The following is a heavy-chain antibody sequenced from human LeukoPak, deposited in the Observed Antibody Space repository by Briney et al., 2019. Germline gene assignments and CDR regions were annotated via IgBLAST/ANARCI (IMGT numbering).Heavy chain of an antibody. CDR2: ISGRSSTI. CDR1: AFTFSDYS. D-gene: IGHD1-26*01. Sequence: PGGSLRLSCAASAFTFSDYSMNWVRQAPGKGLEWVSYISGRSSTIYYADSVKGRLTISRHNAKSSMYLQMNSLRAEDTAVYYCARDRLKSGSYYFDYWGQGTLVTVSS. CDR3: ARDRLKSGSYYFDY. V-gene: IGHV3-48*01. J-gene: IGHJ4*02.